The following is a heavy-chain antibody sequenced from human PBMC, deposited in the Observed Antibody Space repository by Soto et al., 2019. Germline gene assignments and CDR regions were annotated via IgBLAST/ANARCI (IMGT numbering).Heavy chain of an antibody. CDR2: ISVSGEST. Sequence: GGSLRLSCAASGFTFGSYSISWIRQPPGKGLEWVATISVSGESTYYEDSVKGRFAISRDNSKSTLYLQMNSLRAEDTAVYHCAKGGEYWYFDIWGRGTLLTVSS. J-gene: IGHJ2*01. CDR1: GFTFGSYS. D-gene: IGHD3-10*01. V-gene: IGHV3-23*01. CDR3: AKGGEYWYFDI.